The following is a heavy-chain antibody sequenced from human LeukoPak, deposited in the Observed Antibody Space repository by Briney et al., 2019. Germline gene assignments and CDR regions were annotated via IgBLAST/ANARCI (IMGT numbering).Heavy chain of an antibody. J-gene: IGHJ3*02. V-gene: IGHV3-23*01. CDR3: AKALGFRAHAFDI. D-gene: IGHD2-15*01. Sequence: GGSLRLSCAASGFTVNSNYMSWVRQAPGKGLEWVSAISGSGGSTYYADSVKGRFTISRDNSKNTLYLQMNSLRAEDTAVYYCAKALGFRAHAFDIWGQGTMVTVSS. CDR2: ISGSGGST. CDR1: GFTVNSNY.